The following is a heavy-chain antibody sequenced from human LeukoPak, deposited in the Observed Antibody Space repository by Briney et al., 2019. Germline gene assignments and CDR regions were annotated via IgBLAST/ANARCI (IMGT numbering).Heavy chain of an antibody. D-gene: IGHD3-10*01. V-gene: IGHV3-72*01. J-gene: IGHJ4*02. Sequence: GGSLRRSCAASGFTFSDHYMDWVRQAPGKGLEWVGRTRNKANSYTTEYAASVKGRFTISRDDSKNSLYLQMNTLKTEDTAVYYCARDNGGSGTFLDYWGQGTLVTVSS. CDR2: TRNKANSYTT. CDR3: ARDNGGSGTFLDY. CDR1: GFTFSDHY.